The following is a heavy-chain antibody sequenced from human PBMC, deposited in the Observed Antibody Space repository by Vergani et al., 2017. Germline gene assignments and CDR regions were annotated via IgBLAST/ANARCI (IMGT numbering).Heavy chain of an antibody. Sequence: QVQLVQSGAEVKKPGASVKVSCKVSGYTFTSYGISWVRQAPGQGLEWMGWISAYNGNPNYAQKLQGRVTMTTDTSTSTAYMELRSLRSDDTAVYYCARVEARDYYDSSGLDYWGQGTLVTVSS. D-gene: IGHD3-22*01. V-gene: IGHV1-18*04. CDR1: GYTFTSYG. CDR2: ISAYNGNP. CDR3: ARVEARDYYDSSGLDY. J-gene: IGHJ4*02.